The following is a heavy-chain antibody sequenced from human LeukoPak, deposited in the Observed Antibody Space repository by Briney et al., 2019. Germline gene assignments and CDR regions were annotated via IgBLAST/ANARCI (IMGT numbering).Heavy chain of an antibody. Sequence: PSETLSLTCTVSGGSISSSSYYWGWIRQPPGKGLEWIGSIYYSGSTNYNPSLKSRVTISVDTSKNQFSLKLSSVTAADTAVYYCARGTGGRGYYWGQGTLVTVSS. J-gene: IGHJ4*02. V-gene: IGHV4-39*07. D-gene: IGHD2-15*01. CDR3: ARGTGGRGYY. CDR1: GGSISSSSYY. CDR2: IYYSGST.